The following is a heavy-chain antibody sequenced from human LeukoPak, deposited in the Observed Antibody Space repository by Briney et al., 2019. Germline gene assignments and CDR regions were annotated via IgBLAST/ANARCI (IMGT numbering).Heavy chain of an antibody. J-gene: IGHJ4*02. CDR3: ANARVPGGFDY. V-gene: IGHV3-23*01. CDR2: ISGSGGST. Sequence: GGSLRLSCAASGFTFSSYAMSWVRQAPGKGLDWVSAISGSGGSTYYADSVKGRFTISRDNSKNTLYLQMNSLRAEDTAVYYCANARVPGGFDYWGQGTLVTVSS. D-gene: IGHD3-3*01. CDR1: GFTFSSYA.